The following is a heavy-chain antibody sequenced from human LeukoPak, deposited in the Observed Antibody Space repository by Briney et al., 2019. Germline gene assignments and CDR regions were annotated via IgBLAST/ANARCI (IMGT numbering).Heavy chain of an antibody. CDR2: INPNSGGT. J-gene: IGHJ3*02. CDR1: GYTFTGYY. D-gene: IGHD3-22*01. CDR3: ARGNNYYDSSGYYAFDI. V-gene: IGHV1-2*02. Sequence: ASVKVSCKASGYTFTGYYMHWVRQAPGQGLEWMGWINPNSGGTNYAQKFQGSVTMTRDTSISTAYMELSRLRSEDTAVYYCARGNNYYDSSGYYAFDIWGQGTMVTVSS.